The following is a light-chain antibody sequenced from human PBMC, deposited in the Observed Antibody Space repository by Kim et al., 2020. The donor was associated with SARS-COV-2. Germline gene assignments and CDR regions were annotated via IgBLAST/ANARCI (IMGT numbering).Light chain of an antibody. CDR3: LLYYGGAQLGV. J-gene: IGLJ3*02. CDR1: TGAVTGGYY. Sequence: GTVSRTGASSTGAVTGGYYPNWFQQKPGQAPRALSYSTSNKHSWTPARFSGSLLGGKAALTLSGVQPEDEAEYYCLLYYGGAQLGVFGGGTQLTVL. V-gene: IGLV7-43*01. CDR2: STS.